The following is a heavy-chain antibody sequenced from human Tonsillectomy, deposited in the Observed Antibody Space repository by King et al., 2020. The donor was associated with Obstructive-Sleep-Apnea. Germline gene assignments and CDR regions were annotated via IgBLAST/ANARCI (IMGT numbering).Heavy chain of an antibody. CDR3: ARIQCFYGDYVWDDY. CDR2: IDWDDDK. Sequence: VTLKESGPALVKPTQTLTLTCSVSGFSVSTSGMCVSWIRQPPGRALEWLARIDWDDDKYYSTSLKTRLTISKDTSKNQVVLTMTNMDPVDTATYFCARIQCFYGDYVWDDYWGQGTLVTVSS. V-gene: IGHV2-70*11. D-gene: IGHD4-17*01. CDR1: GFSVSTSGMC. J-gene: IGHJ4*02.